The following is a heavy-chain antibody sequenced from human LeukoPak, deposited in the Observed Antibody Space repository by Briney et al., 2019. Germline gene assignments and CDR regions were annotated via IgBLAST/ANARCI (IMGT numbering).Heavy chain of an antibody. CDR1: GYTFTGYY. D-gene: IGHD3-10*01. CDR3: ARVPYYYGSGRGAWFDP. V-gene: IGHV1-2*02. J-gene: IGHJ5*02. Sequence: ASVKVSCKASGYTFTGYYMHWVRQAPGQGLEWMGWINPNSGGTNYAQKFQGRVTMTRDASISTAYMELSRLRSDDTAVYYCARVPYYYGSGRGAWFDPWGQGTLVTVSS. CDR2: INPNSGGT.